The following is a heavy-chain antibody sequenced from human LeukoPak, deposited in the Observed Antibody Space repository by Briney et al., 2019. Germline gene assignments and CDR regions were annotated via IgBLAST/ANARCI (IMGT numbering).Heavy chain of an antibody. D-gene: IGHD3-10*01. V-gene: IGHV1-69*01. CDR1: GGTFSSYA. CDR2: IIPIFGTA. CDR3: AIYGSGSYLRSDYYFDY. Sequence: GSSVKVSCKASGGTFSSYAISWVRQAPGQGLECMGGIIPIFGTANYAQKFQGRVTITADESTSTAYMELSSLRSEDTAVYYCAIYGSGSYLRSDYYFDYWGQGTLVTVSS. J-gene: IGHJ4*02.